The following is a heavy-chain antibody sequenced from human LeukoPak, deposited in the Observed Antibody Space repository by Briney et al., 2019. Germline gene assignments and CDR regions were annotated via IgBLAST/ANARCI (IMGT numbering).Heavy chain of an antibody. V-gene: IGHV1-69*13. CDR1: GGTFSSYA. Sequence: SVKVSCKASGGTFSSYAFSWVRQAPGQGPEWMGGIIPIFGTANYAQKFQGRVTITADESTSTAYMEQSSLRSEDTAVYYCAAVVPAVMGYFDYWGQGTLVTVSS. CDR2: IIPIFGTA. D-gene: IGHD2-2*01. J-gene: IGHJ4*02. CDR3: AAVVPAVMGYFDY.